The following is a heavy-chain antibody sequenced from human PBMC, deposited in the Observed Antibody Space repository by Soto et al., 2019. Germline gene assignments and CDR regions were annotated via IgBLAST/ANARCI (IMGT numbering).Heavy chain of an antibody. Sequence: PGESLKISCQSSGYTFSNFWIGWVRQLPGKGLEWMGIIYPGDHETRYSPSFHGKVTISADKSISTAYLQWSSLKASDTAMYYCARQPAMDNYYYYGMDVWGQGTTVTVS. V-gene: IGHV5-51*01. CDR1: GYTFSNFW. CDR3: ARQPAMDNYYYYGMDV. D-gene: IGHD5-18*01. CDR2: IYPGDHET. J-gene: IGHJ6*02.